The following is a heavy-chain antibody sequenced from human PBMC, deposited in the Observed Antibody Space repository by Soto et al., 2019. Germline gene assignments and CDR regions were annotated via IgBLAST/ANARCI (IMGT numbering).Heavy chain of an antibody. Sequence: GESLKISCMGSGYSFTSYWIAWVRQMPGKGLEWMGIVCPGDSDARYSPSFQGQVTISADKSVSTAYLQWSSLKASDTAMYYCERGSGKYYGYHFDYWGQGTLVTVSS. J-gene: IGHJ4*02. CDR3: ERGSGKYYGYHFDY. V-gene: IGHV5-51*01. D-gene: IGHD4-17*01. CDR1: GYSFTSYW. CDR2: VCPGDSDA.